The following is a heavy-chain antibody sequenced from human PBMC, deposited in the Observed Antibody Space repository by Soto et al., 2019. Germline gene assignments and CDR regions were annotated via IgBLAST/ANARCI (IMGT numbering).Heavy chain of an antibody. CDR3: ARDLYDSSGHEAFDI. D-gene: IGHD3-22*01. J-gene: IGHJ3*02. V-gene: IGHV1-18*01. CDR2: ISAYNGNT. CDR1: GYTFTSYG. Sequence: VASVKVSCKASGYTFTSYGISWVRQAPGQGLEWMGWISAYNGNTNYAQKLQGRVTMTTDTSTSTAYMELRSLRSDDTAVYYCARDLYDSSGHEAFDIWGQGTMVTVSS.